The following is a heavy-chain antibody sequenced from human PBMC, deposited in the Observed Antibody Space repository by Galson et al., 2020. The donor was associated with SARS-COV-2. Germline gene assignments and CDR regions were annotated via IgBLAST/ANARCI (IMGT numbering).Heavy chain of an antibody. CDR2: IYSEGSST. D-gene: IGHD3-16*01. J-gene: IGHJ4*02. V-gene: IGHV3-74*01. Sequence: ALHGESLKISCAASGFTFSSYWMHWVRQAPGKRLVWVSRIYSEGSSTSYADSVKGRFTISGDDAKNTLYLHMSSLRAEDTAVYYCARGDMRNDYFDYWGQGTLVTVSS. CDR3: ARGDMRNDYFDY. CDR1: GFTFSSYW.